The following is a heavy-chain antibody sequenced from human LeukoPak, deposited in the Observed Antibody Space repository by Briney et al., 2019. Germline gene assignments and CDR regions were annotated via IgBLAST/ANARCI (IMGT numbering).Heavy chain of an antibody. V-gene: IGHV1-46*01. CDR1: GYILSSYN. D-gene: IGHD3-9*01. CDR3: ARDFDWPYSNAFDI. Sequence: ASVKVSCKASGYILSSYNMHWVRQAPGQGLEWLGIINPSGGDTKYAQKFQGRVTLTRDKSTSTVYMELSSLTSDDTAVYYCARDFDWPYSNAFDIWGQGTMVTVSS. J-gene: IGHJ3*02. CDR2: INPSGGDT.